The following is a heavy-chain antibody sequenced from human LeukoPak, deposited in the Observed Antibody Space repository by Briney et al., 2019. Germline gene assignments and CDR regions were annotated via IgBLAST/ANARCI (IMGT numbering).Heavy chain of an antibody. D-gene: IGHD3-22*01. V-gene: IGHV1-69*13. CDR2: ITPIFGTA. CDR3: ARDGGYYYDSSGVLDY. J-gene: IGHJ4*02. Sequence: AASVKVSCKASGGTFSSYAISWVRQAPGQGLEWMGGITPIFGTANYAQKFQGRVTITADESTSTAYMELSSLRSEDTAVYYCARDGGYYYDSSGVLDYWGQGTLVTVSS. CDR1: GGTFSSYA.